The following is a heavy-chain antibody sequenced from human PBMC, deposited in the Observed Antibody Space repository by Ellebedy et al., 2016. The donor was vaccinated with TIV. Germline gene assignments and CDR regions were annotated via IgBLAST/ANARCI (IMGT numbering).Heavy chain of an antibody. CDR1: GFTFSSYD. CDR3: ARATAGFDY. Sequence: GESLKISCAASGFTFSSYDMHWVRQATGKGLEWVSAIGTAGDTYYPGSVKGRLTISRENAKKSLYLQMNSLRAEDTAVYYCARATAGFDYWGQGTLVTVSS. J-gene: IGHJ4*02. CDR2: IGTAGDT. D-gene: IGHD1-1*01. V-gene: IGHV3-13*01.